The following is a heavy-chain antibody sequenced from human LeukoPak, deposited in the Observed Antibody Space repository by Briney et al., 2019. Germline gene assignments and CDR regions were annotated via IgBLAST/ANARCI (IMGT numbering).Heavy chain of an antibody. Sequence: SETLSLTCTVSGGSISSSSYYWGWIRQPPGKGLEWIGNIYYSGSTNYNPSLKSRVTISVDTSKNQFSLKLSSVTAADTAVYYCARPGVGSGRYGAFDIWGQGTMVTVSS. CDR1: GGSISSSSYY. D-gene: IGHD5-18*01. CDR3: ARPGVGSGRYGAFDI. CDR2: IYYSGST. J-gene: IGHJ3*02. V-gene: IGHV4-39*07.